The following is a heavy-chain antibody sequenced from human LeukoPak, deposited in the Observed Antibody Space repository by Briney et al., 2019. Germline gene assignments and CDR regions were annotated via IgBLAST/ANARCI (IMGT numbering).Heavy chain of an antibody. Sequence: SVKVSYKASGGTFSSYAISWVRQAPRQGLEWMGGIIPIFGTANYAQKFQGRVTITADKSTSTAYMELSSLRSEDTAVYYCARNQALYDILTGYYYFDYWGQGTLVTVSS. V-gene: IGHV1-69*06. J-gene: IGHJ4*02. D-gene: IGHD3-9*01. CDR3: ARNQALYDILTGYYYFDY. CDR2: IIPIFGTA. CDR1: GGTFSSYA.